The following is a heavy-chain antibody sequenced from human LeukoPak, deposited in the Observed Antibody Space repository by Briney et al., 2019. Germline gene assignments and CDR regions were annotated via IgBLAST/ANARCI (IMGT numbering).Heavy chain of an antibody. J-gene: IGHJ6*02. CDR3: AKDSVAGSRYYYYGMDV. V-gene: IGHV3-30-3*01. CDR2: ISYDGSNK. D-gene: IGHD6-19*01. Sequence: GGSLRLSCAASGFTFSSYAMHRVRQAPGKGLEWVAVISYDGSNKYYADSVKGRFTISRDNSKNTLYLQMNSLRAEDTAVYYCAKDSVAGSRYYYYGMDVWGQGTTVTVSS. CDR1: GFTFSSYA.